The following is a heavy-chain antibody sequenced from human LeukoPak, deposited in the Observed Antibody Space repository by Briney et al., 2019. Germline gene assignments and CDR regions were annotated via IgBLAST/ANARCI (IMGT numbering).Heavy chain of an antibody. Sequence: GGSLRLSCAASGFTFSNAWMSWVRQAPGKGLEWVSAISGSGGSTYYADSVKGRFTISRDNSKNTLYLQMNSLRAEDTAVYYCAKRGIAAAGSYYFDYWGQGTLVTVSS. J-gene: IGHJ4*02. V-gene: IGHV3-23*01. D-gene: IGHD6-13*01. CDR2: ISGSGGST. CDR1: GFTFSNAW. CDR3: AKRGIAAAGSYYFDY.